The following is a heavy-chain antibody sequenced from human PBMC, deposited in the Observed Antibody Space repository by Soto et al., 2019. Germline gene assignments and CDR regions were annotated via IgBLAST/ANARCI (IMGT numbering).Heavy chain of an antibody. CDR2: IYHSGST. Sequence: QLHLQESGSGLVKPSQTLSLTCVVSGGSISSGGYSWSWIRQPPGKGLEWIGYIYHSGSTYYNPSLKSRVTISVDRSKNQFSLKVSSVTAADTAVYYCVRVPGPWGQGTLVTVSS. CDR3: VRVPGP. J-gene: IGHJ5*02. CDR1: GGSISSGGYS. V-gene: IGHV4-30-2*01.